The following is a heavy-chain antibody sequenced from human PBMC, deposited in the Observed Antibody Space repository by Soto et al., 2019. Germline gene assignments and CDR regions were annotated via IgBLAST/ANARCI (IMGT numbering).Heavy chain of an antibody. J-gene: IGHJ4*02. CDR1: GFTFSSYS. D-gene: IGHD3-9*01. V-gene: IGHV3-21*01. CDR3: ARHPLEYYDILTGYYRGYYFDY. CDR2: ISSSSSYI. Sequence: GGSLRLSCAASGFTFSSYSMNWVRQAPGKGLEWVSSISSSSSYIYYADSVKGRFTISRDNAKNSLYLQMNSLRAEDTAVYYCARHPLEYYDILTGYYRGYYFDYWGQGTLVTVSS.